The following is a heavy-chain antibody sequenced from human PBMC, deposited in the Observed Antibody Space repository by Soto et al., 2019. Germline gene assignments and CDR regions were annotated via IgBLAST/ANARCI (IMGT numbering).Heavy chain of an antibody. V-gene: IGHV4-30-2*01. CDR2: IYHSGST. Sequence: SETLSLTCAVSGGSISSGGYSWSWIRQPPGKGLEWIGYIYHSGSTYYNPSLKSRVTISVDRSKNQFSLKLSSVTAADTAVYYCARVYDSSGYYFDYWGQGTLVTVSS. CDR3: ARVYDSSGYYFDY. CDR1: GGSISSGGYS. J-gene: IGHJ4*02. D-gene: IGHD3-22*01.